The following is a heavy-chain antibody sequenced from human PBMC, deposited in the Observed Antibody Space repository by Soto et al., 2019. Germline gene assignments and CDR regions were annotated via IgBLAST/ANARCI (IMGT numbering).Heavy chain of an antibody. J-gene: IGHJ5*02. CDR2: ISYDGSNK. CDR1: GFTFSSYG. D-gene: IGHD6-13*01. V-gene: IGHV3-30*18. CDR3: AKDRSRVRFSLFDP. Sequence: QVQLVESGGGVVQPGRSLRLSCAASGFTFSSYGMHWVRQAPGKGLEWVAVISYDGSNKYYADSVKGRFTISRDNSKNTLYLQMNSLRAEDTAVYYRAKDRSRVRFSLFDPWGQGTLVTVSS.